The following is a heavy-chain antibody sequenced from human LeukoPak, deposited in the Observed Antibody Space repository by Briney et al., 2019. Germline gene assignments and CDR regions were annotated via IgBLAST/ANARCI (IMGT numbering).Heavy chain of an antibody. V-gene: IGHV3-15*01. Sequence: PGGSLRLSCAASGFTFSSYSMNWVRQAPGKGLEWVGRIKSKTDGGTTDYAAPVKGRFTISRDDSKNTLYLQMNSLKTEDTAVYYCTTGYSSSWYGKYYFDYWGQGTLVTVSS. CDR1: GFTFSSYS. D-gene: IGHD6-13*01. J-gene: IGHJ4*02. CDR2: IKSKTDGGTT. CDR3: TTGYSSSWYGKYYFDY.